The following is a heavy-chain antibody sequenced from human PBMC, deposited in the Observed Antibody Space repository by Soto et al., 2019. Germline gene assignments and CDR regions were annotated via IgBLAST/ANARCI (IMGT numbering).Heavy chain of an antibody. J-gene: IGHJ6*02. CDR3: ARDGRYCSGGSCYFYPPNYGMDV. CDR1: GFTFSSYG. V-gene: IGHV3-33*01. Sequence: GGSLRLSCAASGFTFSSYGMHWVRQAPGKGLEWVAVIWYDGSNKYYADSVKGRFTISRDNSKDTLYLQMNSLRAEDTAVYYCARDGRYCSGGSCYFYPPNYGMDVWGQGTTVTVSS. D-gene: IGHD2-15*01. CDR2: IWYDGSNK.